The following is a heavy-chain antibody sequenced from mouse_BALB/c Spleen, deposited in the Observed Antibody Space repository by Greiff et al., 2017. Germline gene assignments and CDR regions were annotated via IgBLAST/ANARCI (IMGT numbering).Heavy chain of an antibody. Sequence: EVNVVESGGGLVQPGGSRKLSCAASGFTFSSFGMHWVRQAPEKGLEWVAYISSGSSTIYYADTVKGRFTISRDNPKNTLFLQMTSLRSEDTAMYHCARGGYDEDWYFDVWGAGTTVTVSS. CDR2: ISSGSSTI. CDR3: ARGGYDEDWYFDV. J-gene: IGHJ1*01. V-gene: IGHV5-17*02. D-gene: IGHD2-2*01. CDR1: GFTFSSFG.